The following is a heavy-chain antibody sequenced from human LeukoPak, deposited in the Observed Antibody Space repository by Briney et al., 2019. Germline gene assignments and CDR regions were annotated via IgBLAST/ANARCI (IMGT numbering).Heavy chain of an antibody. J-gene: IGHJ5*02. CDR1: GFTFSSYA. Sequence: GGSLRLSCAASGFTFSSYAMHWVRQAPGKGLEWVAVISYDGSNKYYADSVKGRFTISRDNSKNTLYLQMNSLRAEDTAVYYCARDHYYDSSGYSWWFDPWGQGTPVTVSS. V-gene: IGHV3-30-3*01. CDR2: ISYDGSNK. CDR3: ARDHYYDSSGYSWWFDP. D-gene: IGHD3-22*01.